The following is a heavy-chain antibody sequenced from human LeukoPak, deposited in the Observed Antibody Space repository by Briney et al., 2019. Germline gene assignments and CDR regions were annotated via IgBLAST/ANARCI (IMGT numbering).Heavy chain of an antibody. CDR2: ISYDGSNE. V-gene: IGHV3-30-3*01. CDR3: ATGSPAFDY. D-gene: IGHD1-26*01. CDR1: GFTFSSYA. Sequence: GGSLRLSCAASGFTFSSYAMYWVRQAPGKGLEWVAVISYDGSNEDYADSVKGRFTTSRDNSKNTLYLQMNSLRAEDTAVYYCATGSPAFDYWGQGTLVTVSS. J-gene: IGHJ4*02.